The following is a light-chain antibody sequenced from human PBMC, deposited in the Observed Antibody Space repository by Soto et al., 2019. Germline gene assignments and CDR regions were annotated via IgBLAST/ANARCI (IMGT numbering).Light chain of an antibody. CDR2: DAV. CDR1: QNIRTY. CDR3: QQRSDWPPRT. V-gene: IGKV3-11*01. J-gene: IGKJ4*01. Sequence: ETVLTQSPDTLSLSPGERATLSCRASQNIRTYLRWYQQKPGQSPRLLVYDAVTRAAGAPDRFSGSGSGTDFTLTITNVEPYDSAVYVCQQRSDWPPRTFGGGTRVEIK.